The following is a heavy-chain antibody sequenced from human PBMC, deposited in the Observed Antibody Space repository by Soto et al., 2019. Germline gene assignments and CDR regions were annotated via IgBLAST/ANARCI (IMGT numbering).Heavy chain of an antibody. CDR1: GFTFSSYA. CDR3: ATRVNGDHDY. V-gene: IGHV3-23*01. Sequence: EVQLLESGGGLVQPGGSLRLSCAASGFTFSSYAMSWVRQAPGKGLECVSAISGSGGSTYYAESVKGRFTISRDNSKNTMDLQMNSLRAEDTAVYYCATRVNGDHDYWGQGPLVTVSS. J-gene: IGHJ4*02. D-gene: IGHD4-17*01. CDR2: ISGSGGST.